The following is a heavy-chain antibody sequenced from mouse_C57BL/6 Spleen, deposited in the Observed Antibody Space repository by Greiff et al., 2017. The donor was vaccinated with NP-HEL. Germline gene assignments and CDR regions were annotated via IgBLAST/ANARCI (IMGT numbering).Heavy chain of an antibody. CDR3: ARNYDYAWYFDV. J-gene: IGHJ1*03. V-gene: IGHV1-22*01. CDR1: GYTFTDYN. CDR2: INPNNGGT. D-gene: IGHD2-4*01. Sequence: EVQLQQSGPELVKPGASVKMSCKASGYTFTDYNMHWVKQSHGKSLEWIGYINPNNGGTSYNQKFKGKATMTGNKSSSTAYMELRSLTSEDSAVYSCARNYDYAWYFDVWGTGTTVTVSS.